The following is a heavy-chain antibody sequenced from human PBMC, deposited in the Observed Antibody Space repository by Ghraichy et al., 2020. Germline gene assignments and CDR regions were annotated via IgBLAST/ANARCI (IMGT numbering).Heavy chain of an antibody. CDR3: TKTYYDILTASFDP. D-gene: IGHD3-9*01. J-gene: IGHJ5*02. V-gene: IGHV4-39*01. CDR1: GGSISSSNYY. CDR2: IYYSGST. Sequence: SETLSLTCTVSGGSISSSNYYWGWIRQPPGKGLEWIGSIYYSGSTYYSPSLKHRVPISVDTSKNQFSLRLSSVTTADTAVYYCTKTYYDILTASFDPWGQGTLVTVSS.